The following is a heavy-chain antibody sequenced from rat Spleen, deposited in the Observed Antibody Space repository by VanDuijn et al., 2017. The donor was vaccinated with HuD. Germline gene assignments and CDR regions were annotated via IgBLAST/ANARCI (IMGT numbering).Heavy chain of an antibody. J-gene: IGHJ3*01. CDR1: GFTFSDYY. V-gene: IGHV5-25*01. CDR2: ISNGGVNT. CDR3: ARRDYGQFAY. Sequence: EVQLVASGGGLVQPGRSLKLSCAASGFTFSDYYLAWVRQAPTKGLECVASISNGGVNTDYRESVKGRFTISRDNAKSILYLQMDSLRSEDTATYYVARRDYGQFAYWGQGTLVTVSS. D-gene: IGHD1-3*01.